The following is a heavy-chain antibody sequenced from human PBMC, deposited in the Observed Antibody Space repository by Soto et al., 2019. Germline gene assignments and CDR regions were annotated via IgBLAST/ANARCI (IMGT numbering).Heavy chain of an antibody. CDR1: GTSFTTHW. Sequence: GESLKTSCQGSGTSFTTHWITWVRQTPGKGLERMGRIDTSNSYINYSPFFQGHVTISVDRSISTTYLQWSRLEASDNAMYYCARRLAEPKEEYNAYYLYSLDVWGQGTKVTVSS. D-gene: IGHD1-1*01. J-gene: IGHJ6*02. V-gene: IGHV5-10-1*01. CDR2: IDTSNSYI. CDR3: ARRLAEPKEEYNAYYLYSLDV.